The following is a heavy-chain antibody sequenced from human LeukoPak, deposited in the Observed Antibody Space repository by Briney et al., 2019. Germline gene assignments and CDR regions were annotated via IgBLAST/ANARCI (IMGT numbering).Heavy chain of an antibody. CDR2: ISAYNGST. Sequence: ASVKVSCKASGYTFTSYGISWVRQAPGQGLEWMGWISAYNGSTNYAQKLQGRVTMTTDTSTSTAYMELRSLRSDDTAVYYCARGRGIAAAGSSFDYWGQGTLVTVFS. V-gene: IGHV1-18*04. J-gene: IGHJ4*02. D-gene: IGHD6-13*01. CDR3: ARGRGIAAAGSSFDY. CDR1: GYTFTSYG.